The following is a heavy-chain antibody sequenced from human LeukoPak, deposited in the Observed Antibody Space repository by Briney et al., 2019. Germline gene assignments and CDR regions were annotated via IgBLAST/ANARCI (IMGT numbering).Heavy chain of an antibody. J-gene: IGHJ5*02. D-gene: IGHD6-13*01. CDR2: ISSSSSYI. CDR1: GFTFSSYS. V-gene: IGHV3-21*04. CDR3: AKYSSSWYWFDP. Sequence: GGSLRLSCAASGFTFSSYSMNWVRQAPGKGLEWVSSISSSSSYIYYADSVEGRFTISRDNAKNSLYLQMNSLRAEDTAVYYCAKYSSSWYWFDPWGQGTLVTVSS.